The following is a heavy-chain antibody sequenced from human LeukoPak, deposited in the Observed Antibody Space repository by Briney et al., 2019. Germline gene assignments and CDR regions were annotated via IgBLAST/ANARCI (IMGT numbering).Heavy chain of an antibody. J-gene: IGHJ4*02. V-gene: IGHV4-59*01. D-gene: IGHD6-19*01. CDR2: IYYSGST. CDR1: GGSISSYY. CDR3: ARYGSAWYFDF. Sequence: SETLSLTCTVSGGSISSYYWSWIRQPPGKGLEWIGYIYYSGSTNYNPSLKSRVTMSVDTSKNQFSLKLSSVTAADTAVYYCARYGSAWYFDFWGQGTLVAVSS.